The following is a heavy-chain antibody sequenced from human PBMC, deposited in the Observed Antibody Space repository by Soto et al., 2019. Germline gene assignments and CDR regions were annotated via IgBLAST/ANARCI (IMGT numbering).Heavy chain of an antibody. D-gene: IGHD3-16*01. CDR2: IYYSGST. Sequence: SETLSLTCTVSGGSISSGDYYWSWIRQPPGKGLEWIGYIYYSGSTYYNPSLKSRVTISVDTSKNQFSLKLSSVTAADTAVYYCARALSTSSYGMDVWGQGTTVTVSS. V-gene: IGHV4-30-4*01. CDR1: GGSISSGDYY. CDR3: ARALSTSSYGMDV. J-gene: IGHJ6*02.